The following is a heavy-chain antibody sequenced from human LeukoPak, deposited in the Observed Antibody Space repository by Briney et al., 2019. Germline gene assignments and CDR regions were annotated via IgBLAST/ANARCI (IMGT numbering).Heavy chain of an antibody. CDR2: ISNDGSRK. D-gene: IGHD3-16*01. CDR1: GFTFSRHG. CDR3: ARGGGLDV. Sequence: GGSLRLSCAPSGFTFSRHGMHWVRQAPGKGLEWVAIISNDGSRKYYAHSVEGRFTISRDNAKNSLYLQMSNLRAEDTAVYLCARGGGLDVWGQGATVTVSS. J-gene: IGHJ6*02. V-gene: IGHV3-30*03.